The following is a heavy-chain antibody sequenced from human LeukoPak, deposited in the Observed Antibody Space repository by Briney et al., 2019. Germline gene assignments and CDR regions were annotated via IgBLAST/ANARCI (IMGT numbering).Heavy chain of an antibody. J-gene: IGHJ3*01. Sequence: SETLSLTCTVSGGSITNYYWTWIRQPPGKGLEWIGFIYGDGSTKYNPSLKSRVTMSVDTSKNQFSLKLSSATAADSAVYYCARDKDSGTNRAKIRYDVWGQGTMVTVSS. D-gene: IGHD1-26*01. CDR2: IYGDGST. V-gene: IGHV4-59*01. CDR1: GGSITNYY. CDR3: ARDKDSGTNRAKIRYDV.